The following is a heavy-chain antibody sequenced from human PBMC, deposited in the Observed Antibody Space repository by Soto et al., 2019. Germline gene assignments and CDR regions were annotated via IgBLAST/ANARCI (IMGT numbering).Heavy chain of an antibody. Sequence: QVQLVQSGAEVKKPGASVKVSCKASGYTFNAFYVHWVRQAPGHGLEWMGWMNPNNGDTYYAKKFEGWVSRTRDTSISXXXXXXRXXXXXXXXXXXXXXXXXAGNFFYFNSWGQGTLVTVSS. J-gene: IGHJ4*02. D-gene: IGHD3-10*01. CDR3: XXXXXAGNFFYFNS. V-gene: IGHV1-2*04. CDR1: GYTFNAFY. CDR2: MNPNNGDT.